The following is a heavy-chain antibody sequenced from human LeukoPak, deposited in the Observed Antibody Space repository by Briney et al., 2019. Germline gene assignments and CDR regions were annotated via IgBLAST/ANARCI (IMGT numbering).Heavy chain of an antibody. J-gene: IGHJ5*02. CDR3: AREGEGCVAVA. D-gene: IGHD6-19*01. CDR1: GFTFSSYW. V-gene: IGHV3-7*05. Sequence: GGSLRLSCAASGFTFSSYWMTWVRQAPGKGLEWVANIKQDGSEKYYVDSVKGRFTISRDNAKNSVYLQMDSLRVEDTAVYYCAREGEGCVAVAWGQGTLVTVSS. CDR2: IKQDGSEK.